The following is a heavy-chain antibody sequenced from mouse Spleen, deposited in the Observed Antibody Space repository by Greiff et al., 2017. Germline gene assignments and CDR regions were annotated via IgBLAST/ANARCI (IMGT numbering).Heavy chain of an antibody. CDR1: GFSLTSYA. CDR2: IWTGGGT. D-gene: IGHD1-1*01. Sequence: QVQLQQSGPGLVAPSQSLSITCTVSGFSLTSYAISWVRQPPGKGLEWLGVIWTGGGTNYNSALKSRLSISKDNSKSQVFLKMNSLQTDDTARYYCARGNYYDGSYDWYFDVWGAGTTVTVSS. V-gene: IGHV2-9-1*01. CDR3: ARGNYYDGSYDWYFDV. J-gene: IGHJ1*01.